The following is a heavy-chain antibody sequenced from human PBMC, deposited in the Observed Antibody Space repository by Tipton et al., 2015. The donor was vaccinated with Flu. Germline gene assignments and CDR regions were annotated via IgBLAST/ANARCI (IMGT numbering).Heavy chain of an antibody. J-gene: IGHJ5*02. V-gene: IGHV4-34*01. D-gene: IGHD6-6*01. CDR1: GGSFSGYY. Sequence: LRLSCAVYGGSFSGYYWSWIRQPPGKGLEWIGEINHSGSTNYNPSLKSRVTISVDTSKNQFSLKLSSVTAADTAVYYCARGPIKGSSSSAFSWLDPWGQGTLVTVSS. CDR2: INHSGST. CDR3: ARGPIKGSSSSAFSWLDP.